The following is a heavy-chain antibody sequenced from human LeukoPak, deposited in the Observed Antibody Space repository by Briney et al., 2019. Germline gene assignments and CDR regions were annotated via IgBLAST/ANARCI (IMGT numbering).Heavy chain of an antibody. V-gene: IGHV3-30*02. J-gene: IGHJ4*02. CDR3: AKAKGSGSYSAFDY. D-gene: IGHD1-26*01. Sequence: PGGSLRLSCAASGFTFSSYGMHWVRQAPGKGLEWVAFIRYDGSNKYYADSVKGRFTISRDNSKNTLYLQMNSLRAEDTAVYYCAKAKGSGSYSAFDYWGQGTLVTVSS. CDR1: GFTFSSYG. CDR2: IRYDGSNK.